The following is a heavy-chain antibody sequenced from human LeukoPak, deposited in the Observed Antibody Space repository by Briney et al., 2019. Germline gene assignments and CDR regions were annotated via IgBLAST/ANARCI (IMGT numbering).Heavy chain of an antibody. CDR2: IYYNGIT. V-gene: IGHV4-59*01. Sequence: SETLSLTCTVSGGSISDYYWSWIRQSPGKGLEWIGYIYYNGITNYNPSLKSRVTISVDTSKNQFSLKLSSVTAADTAVYYCARALLTATLDFWGQGILVTVSS. D-gene: IGHD1-26*01. CDR1: GGSISDYY. CDR3: ARALLTATLDF. J-gene: IGHJ4*02.